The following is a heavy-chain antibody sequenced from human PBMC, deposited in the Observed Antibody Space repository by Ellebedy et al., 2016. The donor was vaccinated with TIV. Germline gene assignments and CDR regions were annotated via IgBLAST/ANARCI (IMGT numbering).Heavy chain of an antibody. CDR1: GGSISSYY. J-gene: IGHJ5*02. V-gene: IGHV4-59*08. Sequence: MPSETLSLTCTVSGGSISSYYWSWIRQPPGKGLEWIGYIYYSGSTNYNPSLKSRVTISVDTSNNQFSLKLSSVTAADTAVYYCARQRWFGELSWGQGTLVTVSS. D-gene: IGHD3-10*01. CDR3: ARQRWFGELS. CDR2: IYYSGST.